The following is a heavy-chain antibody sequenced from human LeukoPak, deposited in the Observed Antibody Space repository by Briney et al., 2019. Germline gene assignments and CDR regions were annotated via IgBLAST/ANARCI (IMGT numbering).Heavy chain of an antibody. CDR3: ARHWNSGFNRYCFDY. CDR2: IYYSGST. V-gene: IGHV4-59*08. Sequence: SETQSLTCTVSGGSISSYYWSWIRQPPGKGLEWIGYIYYSGSTNYNPSLKSRVTISVDTSKNQFSLKLSSVTAADTAVYYCARHWNSGFNRYCFDYWGQGTLVTVSS. J-gene: IGHJ4*02. D-gene: IGHD6-19*01. CDR1: GGSISSYY.